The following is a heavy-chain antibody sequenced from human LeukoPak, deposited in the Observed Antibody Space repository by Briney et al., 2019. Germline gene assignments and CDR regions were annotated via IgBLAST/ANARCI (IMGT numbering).Heavy chain of an antibody. J-gene: IGHJ4*02. V-gene: IGHV1-2*02. D-gene: IGHD5-12*01. CDR2: INPNSGVT. CDR3: ARDQGIYNHRIIDS. CDR1: GYTFTGYY. Sequence: GASVKVSCKASGYTFTGYYMHWVRQAPGQGLEWMGWINPNSGVTNYAQKFQGRVTMTRDTSISTVYMELSRLRSDDTAVYYCARDQGIYNHRIIDSWGQGTLVTVSS.